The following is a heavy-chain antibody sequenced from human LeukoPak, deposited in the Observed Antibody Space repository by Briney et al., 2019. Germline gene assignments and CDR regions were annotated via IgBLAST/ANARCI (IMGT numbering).Heavy chain of an antibody. D-gene: IGHD3-3*01. Sequence: PGGSLRLSCAASGFTFSNYAMHWVRQAPGKGLEWVAAISYDGSNIHYADSVKGRFTISRDNSKNTLYVLMNGLRVEDTAVYYCASGILGGTNYWGQGTQVTVSS. CDR3: ASGILGGTNY. V-gene: IGHV3-30-3*02. J-gene: IGHJ4*02. CDR1: GFTFSNYA. CDR2: ISYDGSNI.